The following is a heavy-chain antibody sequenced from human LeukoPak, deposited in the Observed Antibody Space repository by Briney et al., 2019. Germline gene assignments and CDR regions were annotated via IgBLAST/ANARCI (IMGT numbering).Heavy chain of an antibody. Sequence: GGSLILSCTASGFTFSSYSMNWVRQAPGKGLEWVSSISSSSSYIYYADSVKGRFTISRDNAKNSLYLQMNSLRAEDTAVYYCASPTSYSSNFDYWGQGTLVTVSS. V-gene: IGHV3-21*01. J-gene: IGHJ4*02. CDR3: ASPTSYSSNFDY. CDR2: ISSSSSYI. CDR1: GFTFSSYS. D-gene: IGHD6-13*01.